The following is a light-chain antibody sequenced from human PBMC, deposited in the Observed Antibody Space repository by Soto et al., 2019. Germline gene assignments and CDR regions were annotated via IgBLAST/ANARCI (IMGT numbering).Light chain of an antibody. V-gene: IGKV3-20*01. J-gene: IGKJ2*01. CDR1: QSVSSSY. Sequence: DIVLTPSPGTLSLSPGERATLSCRASQSVSSSYLAWYQQKPGQAPRLLIYGASSRATGITDRFSGSGSGTDFTLTISRLEPEDFAVYYCQQNGSSPVTFGQGTKLEIK. CDR2: GAS. CDR3: QQNGSSPVT.